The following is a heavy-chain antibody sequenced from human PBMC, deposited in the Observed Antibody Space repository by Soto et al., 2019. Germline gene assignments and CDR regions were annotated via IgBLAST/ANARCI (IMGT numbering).Heavy chain of an antibody. CDR3: ARDGACRSRWDKRDCGMDV. D-gene: IGHD6-13*01. V-gene: IGHV4-30-2*01. CDR2: IYHSGST. Sequence: TLSLTCAVSGGSISSGGYSWSWIRQPPGKGLEWIGYIYHSGSTYYNPSLKSRVTISVDRSKNQFSLKLSSVTAADTAVYYCARDGACRSRWDKRDCGMDVWGQGTTGTVSS. J-gene: IGHJ6*02. CDR1: GGSISSGGYS.